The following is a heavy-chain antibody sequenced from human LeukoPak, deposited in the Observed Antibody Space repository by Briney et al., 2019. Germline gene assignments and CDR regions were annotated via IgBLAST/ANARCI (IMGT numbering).Heavy chain of an antibody. D-gene: IGHD3-22*01. V-gene: IGHV3-74*01. Sequence: GGSLRLSCEVSGFTVSTYWMHWVRQGPGKGLEWVARLSSDGRSTNYADFVKGRVTISRDNAKNTLILEMSGLRADDTAVYYCARSYNYRFDYWGQGTLVVVSS. J-gene: IGHJ4*02. CDR1: GFTVSTYW. CDR3: ARSYNYRFDY. CDR2: LSSDGRST.